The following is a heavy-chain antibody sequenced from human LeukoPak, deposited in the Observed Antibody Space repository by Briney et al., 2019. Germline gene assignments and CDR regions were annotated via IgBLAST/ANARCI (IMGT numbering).Heavy chain of an antibody. CDR3: AKEDNSGYYSFDY. CDR2: INPNNGGT. J-gene: IGHJ4*02. CDR1: VYTFTDYY. V-gene: IGHV1-2*02. D-gene: IGHD3-22*01. Sequence: ASVKVSCKASVYTFTDYYIHWLRQAPGEGLEWMGWINPNNGGTDYAQKFEGRATMTRDTSISTAYMDVSSLRSDDTAIYYCAKEDNSGYYSFDYWGQGALVTVSS.